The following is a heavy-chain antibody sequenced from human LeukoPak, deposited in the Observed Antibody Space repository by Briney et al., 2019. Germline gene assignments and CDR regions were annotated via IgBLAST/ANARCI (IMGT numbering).Heavy chain of an antibody. V-gene: IGHV4-34*01. CDR3: ARGSHPSY. J-gene: IGHJ4*02. CDR1: GGSFSGYY. Sequence: PSETLSLTCAVYGGSFSGYYWSWIRQPPGKGLEWIGEINHSGSTNYNPSLKSRVTISVDTSKNQFSLKLSSVTAADTAVYYCARGSHPSYWGQGTLVTVSS. CDR2: INHSGST.